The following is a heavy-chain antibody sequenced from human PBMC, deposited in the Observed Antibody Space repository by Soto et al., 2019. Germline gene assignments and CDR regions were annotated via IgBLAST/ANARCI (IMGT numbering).Heavy chain of an antibody. V-gene: IGHV4-34*01. Sequence: QVQLQQWGAGLLKPSETLSLTCAVYGGSFSGYYWTWIRQPPGTGLEWIVEINHSGSTNYNPSLKSRVTISVDTSKNQFSLKLTYVTAADTAVYYCARDKITGLFDYWGQGTLVTVSS. J-gene: IGHJ4*02. D-gene: IGHD2-8*02. CDR2: INHSGST. CDR1: GGSFSGYY. CDR3: ARDKITGLFDY.